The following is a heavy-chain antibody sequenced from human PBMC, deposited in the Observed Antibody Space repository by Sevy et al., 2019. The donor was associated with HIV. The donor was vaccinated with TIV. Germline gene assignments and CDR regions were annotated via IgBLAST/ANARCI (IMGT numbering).Heavy chain of an antibody. V-gene: IGHV3-30-3*01. CDR2: ISYDGSNK. D-gene: IGHD3-10*01. CDR1: GFTFSSYA. J-gene: IGHJ3*02. CDR3: ARASLMVRGVTAGAFDI. Sequence: GGSLRLSCAASGFTFSSYAMHWVRQAPGKGLEWVAVISYDGSNKYYADTLKGRFTISRDNSKNTLYLQMNSLRAEDTAVYYCARASLMVRGVTAGAFDIWGQGTMVTVSS.